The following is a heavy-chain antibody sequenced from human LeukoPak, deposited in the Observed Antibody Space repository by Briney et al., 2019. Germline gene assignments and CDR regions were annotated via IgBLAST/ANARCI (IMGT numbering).Heavy chain of an antibody. CDR1: GYTFTGYY. J-gene: IGHJ6*02. CDR2: INPNTGDI. V-gene: IGHV1-2*02. Sequence: ASVRVSCKTSGYTFTGYYIHWVRQAPGQGLEWLGWINPNTGDINYAQKFQGRVTTTRDTSISTAYMELSSLRSDDTAVYYCARAVSSVGTAAPGHWGVDVWGQGTTVTVSS. CDR3: ARAVSSVGTAAPGHWGVDV. D-gene: IGHD6-13*01.